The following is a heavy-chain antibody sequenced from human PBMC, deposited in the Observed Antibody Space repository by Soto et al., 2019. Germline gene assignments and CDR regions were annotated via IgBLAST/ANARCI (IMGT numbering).Heavy chain of an antibody. CDR3: ANDVSSPNYYFET. CDR2: ISGSSVST. V-gene: IGHV3-23*01. CDR1: GFTFSSYA. Sequence: GGSLRLSCAASGFTFSSYAMSWVRQAPGKGLEWVSGISGSSVSTYYADSVKGRFTISRDNSKNSLYLQMNSLRADDTAVYYCANDVSSPNYYFETWGQGTLVTVSS. J-gene: IGHJ4*02.